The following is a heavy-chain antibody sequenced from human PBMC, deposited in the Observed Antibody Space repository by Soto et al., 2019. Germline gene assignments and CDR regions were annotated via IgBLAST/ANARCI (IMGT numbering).Heavy chain of an antibody. D-gene: IGHD5-12*01. J-gene: IGHJ6*02. CDR3: ARDSGYDFDYYYGMDV. CDR1: GGTFSSYA. V-gene: IGHV1-69*13. Sequence: GASVKVSCKASGGTFSSYAISWVRQAPGQGLEWMGGIIPIFGTANYAQKFQGRVTITADESTSTAYMELSSLRSEDTAVYYCARDSGYDFDYYYGMDVWGQGTTVTVSS. CDR2: IIPIFGTA.